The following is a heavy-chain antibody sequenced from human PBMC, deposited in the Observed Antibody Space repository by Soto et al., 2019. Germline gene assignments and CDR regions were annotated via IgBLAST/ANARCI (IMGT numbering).Heavy chain of an antibody. D-gene: IGHD2-2*01. Sequence: QLQLQESGPGLVKPSETLSLTCTVSGGSISSSSYYWGWIRQPPGKGLEWIGSIYYSGSTYYNPSLKSRVTISVDTSKNQFSLKLSSVTAADTAVYYCARYIVVVPAAMAYDAFDIWGQGTMVTVSS. J-gene: IGHJ3*02. V-gene: IGHV4-39*01. CDR3: ARYIVVVPAAMAYDAFDI. CDR1: GGSISSSSYY. CDR2: IYYSGST.